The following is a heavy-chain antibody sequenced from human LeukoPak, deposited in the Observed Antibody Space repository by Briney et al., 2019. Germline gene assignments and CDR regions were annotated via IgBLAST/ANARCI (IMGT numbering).Heavy chain of an antibody. V-gene: IGHV4-34*01. J-gene: IGHJ4*02. CDR2: INHSGST. CDR1: GGSISGFY. Sequence: SETLSLTCTVSGGSISGFYWSWIRQPPGKGLEWIGEINHSGSTNYNPSLKSRVTISVDTSKNQFSLKLSSVTAADAAVYYCARGTSWELLLDYWGQGTLVTVSS. D-gene: IGHD1-26*01. CDR3: ARGTSWELLLDY.